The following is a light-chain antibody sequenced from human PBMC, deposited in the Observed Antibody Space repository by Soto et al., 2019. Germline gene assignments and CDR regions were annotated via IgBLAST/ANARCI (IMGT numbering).Light chain of an antibody. V-gene: IGKV1-8*01. J-gene: IGKJ4*01. Sequence: AIRMTQSPSSLSASTGDRVTITCRASQGISSYLAWYQQKPGKAPKLLIYAASTLQSGVPSRFSGSGSGTDFTLTISCLQSEDFATYYCQQYYSETLTFGGGTKVDIK. CDR1: QGISSY. CDR3: QQYYSETLT. CDR2: AAS.